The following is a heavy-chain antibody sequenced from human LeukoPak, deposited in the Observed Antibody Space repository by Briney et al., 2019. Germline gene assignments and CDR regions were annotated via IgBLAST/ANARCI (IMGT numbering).Heavy chain of an antibody. CDR3: ASLVTTAIDP. V-gene: IGHV4-39*01. J-gene: IGHJ5*02. D-gene: IGHD4-17*01. Sequence: SETLSLTCTVSGGPISSSSYYWGWIRQPPGKGLEWIGSIYYSGSTYYNPSLKSRVTISVDTSKNQFSLKLSSVTAADTAVYYCASLVTTAIDPWGQGTLVTVSS. CDR2: IYYSGST. CDR1: GGPISSSSYY.